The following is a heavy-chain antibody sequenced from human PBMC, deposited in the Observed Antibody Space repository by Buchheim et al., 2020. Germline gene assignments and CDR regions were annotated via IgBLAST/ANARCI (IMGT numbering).Heavy chain of an antibody. CDR3: ARGASAGD. CDR2: IKQDGIEN. V-gene: IGHV3-7*01. CDR1: GFTFTSFS. Sequence: EVQLVESGGGLVQPGGSLRLSCAASGFTFTSFSMTWVRQAPGKGLEWVANIKQDGIENYYVDSVQGRFTISRDNAKHSLYLQMSSLRVEDTAVYYCARGASAGDWGQGTL. J-gene: IGHJ4*02. D-gene: IGHD3-10*01.